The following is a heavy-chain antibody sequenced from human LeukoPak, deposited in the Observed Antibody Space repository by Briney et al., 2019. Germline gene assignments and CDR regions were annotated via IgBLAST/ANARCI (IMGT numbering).Heavy chain of an antibody. D-gene: IGHD5-24*01. CDR3: ARGGGRWLLRYNWFDP. CDR2: INHSGST. Sequence: SETLSLTCAVYGGSFSGYYWSWIRQPPGKGLEWIGEINHSGSTNYNPSLKSRVTISVDTSKNQFSLKLSSVTAADTAVYYCARGGGRWLLRYNWFDPWGQGTLVTVSS. V-gene: IGHV4-34*01. J-gene: IGHJ5*02. CDR1: GGSFSGYY.